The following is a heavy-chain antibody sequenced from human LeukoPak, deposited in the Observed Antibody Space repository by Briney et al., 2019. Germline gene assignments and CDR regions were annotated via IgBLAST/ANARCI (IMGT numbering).Heavy chain of an antibody. Sequence: PGGSLRLSCAASGFTFSSYAMSWVRQAPGKGLEWVSAISGSGGSTYYADSVKGRFTISRDNSKNTLYLQMNSLRAEDTAVYYCAKSQSGYSSGWYLFDYWGQGTLVTLSS. CDR1: GFTFSSYA. V-gene: IGHV3-23*01. D-gene: IGHD6-19*01. J-gene: IGHJ4*02. CDR2: ISGSGGST. CDR3: AKSQSGYSSGWYLFDY.